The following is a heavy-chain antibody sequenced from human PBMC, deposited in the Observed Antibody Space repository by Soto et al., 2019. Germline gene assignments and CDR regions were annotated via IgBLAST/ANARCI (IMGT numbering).Heavy chain of an antibody. CDR2: INGDGSGT. Sequence: EVQLVESGGGLVQPGGSLRLSCAASGFTFTGSWMHWVRQAPGKGLVWVSRINGDGSGTSYADFVKGRFIISRDDAKNTLVRQMNGLRAKDKAVYYCARGIFGSGTANDYWGQGTLVTVSS. J-gene: IGHJ4*02. V-gene: IGHV3-74*01. CDR3: ARGIFGSGTANDY. D-gene: IGHD3-10*01. CDR1: GFTFTGSW.